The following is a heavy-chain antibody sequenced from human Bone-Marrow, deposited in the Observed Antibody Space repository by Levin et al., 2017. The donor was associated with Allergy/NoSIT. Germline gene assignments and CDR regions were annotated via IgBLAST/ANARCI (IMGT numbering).Heavy chain of an antibody. V-gene: IGHV3-21*01. CDR3: ARDENRGYCSGGSCYRVAFDI. CDR1: GFTFSTYS. CDR2: ITGSDSYI. D-gene: IGHD2-15*01. Sequence: TGGSLRLSCVASGFTFSTYSMHWVRQAPGKGLEWVSSITGSDSYIYQADSVRGRFTISRDNTKNSLYLQVDSLRAEDTAVYYCARDENRGYCSGGSCYRVAFDIWGQGTMVTVSS. J-gene: IGHJ3*02.